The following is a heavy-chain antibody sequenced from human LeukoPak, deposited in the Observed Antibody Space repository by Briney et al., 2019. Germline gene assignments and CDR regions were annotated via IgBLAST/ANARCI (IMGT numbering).Heavy chain of an antibody. V-gene: IGHV3-7*04. D-gene: IGHD1-1*01. J-gene: IGHJ4*02. CDR2: LNQGGSEK. CDR1: GFEFSRYW. CDR3: ARGRGTYDY. Sequence: GGSLRLSCVASGFEFSRYWMTWVRQAPGKGLEWVANLNQGGSEKYYADSVKGRFTISRDDAKNSLYLQMDSLRAEDTAVYHCARGRGTYDYWGQGTLVTVSS.